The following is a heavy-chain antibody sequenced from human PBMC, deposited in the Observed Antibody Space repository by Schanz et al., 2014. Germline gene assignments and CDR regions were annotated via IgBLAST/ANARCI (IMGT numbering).Heavy chain of an antibody. D-gene: IGHD6-13*01. CDR2: ISGSGGST. J-gene: IGHJ4*02. CDR1: GFAFSSYG. CDR3: AKSQGSSFDS. Sequence: EVQLVQSGGGLVQPGGSLRLSCLASGFAFSSYGMNWLRQAPGKGLEWVSAISGSGGSTYYADSVKGRFTISRDNSKNTLYLQMNSLRAEDTAVYYCAKSQGSSFDSWGQGTLVTVSS. V-gene: IGHV3-23*04.